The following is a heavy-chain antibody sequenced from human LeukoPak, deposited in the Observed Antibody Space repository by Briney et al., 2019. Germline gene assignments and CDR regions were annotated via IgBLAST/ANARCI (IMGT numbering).Heavy chain of an antibody. Sequence: PSETLSLTCTVSGGSISHYFSSWIRQPPGKPLEWIGYIYYSGSTNYNPSLKSRLTISVDASKDQFSLKLSSVTAADTAVYYCAKTVAGYWYFDLWGRGTLVTVSS. CDR3: AKTVAGYWYFDL. CDR2: IYYSGST. J-gene: IGHJ2*01. V-gene: IGHV4-59*08. CDR1: GGSISHYF. D-gene: IGHD6-19*01.